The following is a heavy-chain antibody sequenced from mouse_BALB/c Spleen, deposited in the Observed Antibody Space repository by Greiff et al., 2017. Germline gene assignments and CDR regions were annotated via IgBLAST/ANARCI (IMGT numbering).Heavy chain of an antibody. D-gene: IGHD1-1*02. J-gene: IGHJ4*01. V-gene: IGHV3-2*02. Sequence: EVQLQQSGPGLVKPSQSLSLTCTVTGYSITSDYAWNWIRQFPGNKLEWMGYISYSGSTSYNPSLKSRISITRDTSKNQFFLQLNSVTTEDTATYYCARFYGTYAMDYWGQGTSVTVSS. CDR1: GYSITSDYA. CDR3: ARFYGTYAMDY. CDR2: ISYSGST.